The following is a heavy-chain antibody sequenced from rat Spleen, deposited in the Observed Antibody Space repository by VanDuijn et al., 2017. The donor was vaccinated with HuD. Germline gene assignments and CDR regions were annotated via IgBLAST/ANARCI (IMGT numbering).Heavy chain of an antibody. CDR2: MWSGGST. D-gene: IGHD4-4*01. CDR1: GFSLTSYN. Sequence: QVQLKESGPGLVQPSQTLSLTCTVSGFSLTSYNVHWVRQPPGKGLEWMGVMWSGGSTDYNSALKSRLSISRDTSKNQVFLKMNSLQSEDTTTYYCARDRGIRGWFDYWGQGVMVTVSS. V-gene: IGHV2-45*01. J-gene: IGHJ2*01. CDR3: ARDRGIRGWFDY.